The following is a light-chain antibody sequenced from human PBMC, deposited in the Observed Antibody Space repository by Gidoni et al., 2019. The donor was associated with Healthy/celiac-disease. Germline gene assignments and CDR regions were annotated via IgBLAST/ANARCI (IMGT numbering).Light chain of an antibody. CDR3: QQRSNWPRGT. V-gene: IGKV3-11*01. CDR2: DAS. J-gene: IGKJ3*01. Sequence: DIVLTQSPATLSLSPGERATLSCRASQSVSSYLAWYQQKPGQAPRLLIYDASNRATGIPARFSGSGSGPDFTLTISSLEPEDFAVYYCQQRSNWPRGTFGPGTKVDIK. CDR1: QSVSSY.